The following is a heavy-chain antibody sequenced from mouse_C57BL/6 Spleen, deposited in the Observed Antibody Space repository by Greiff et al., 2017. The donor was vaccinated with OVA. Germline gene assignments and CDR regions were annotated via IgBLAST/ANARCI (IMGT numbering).Heavy chain of an antibody. D-gene: IGHD1-1*01. Sequence: EVKLQESGPGLVKPSQSLSLTCSVTGYSITSGYYWNWIRQFPGNKLEWMGYISYDGSNNYNPSLKNRISITRDTSKNQFFLKLNSVTTEDTATYYCARAFYYAYYFDYWGQGTTLTVSS. CDR2: ISYDGSN. CDR1: GYSITSGYY. CDR3: ARAFYYAYYFDY. V-gene: IGHV3-6*01. J-gene: IGHJ2*01.